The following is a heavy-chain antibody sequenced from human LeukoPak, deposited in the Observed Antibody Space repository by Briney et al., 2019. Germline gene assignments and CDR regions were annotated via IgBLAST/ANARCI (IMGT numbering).Heavy chain of an antibody. CDR3: ARVIAVPGTPYDYYYMDV. V-gene: IGHV3-33*01. CDR1: GFTFSSYG. Sequence: GGSLRLSCAASGFTFSSYGMNGVRQAPGKGLEWVALTWYDGSNKKYADSVKGRFTISRDNAKNSLYLRMSSLRVGDTAVYSCARVIAVPGTPYDYYYMDVWGKGATVTVSS. J-gene: IGHJ6*03. CDR2: TWYDGSNK. D-gene: IGHD6-19*01.